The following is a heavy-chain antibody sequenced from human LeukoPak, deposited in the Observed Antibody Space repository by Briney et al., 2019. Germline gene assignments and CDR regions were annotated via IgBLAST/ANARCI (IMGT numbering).Heavy chain of an antibody. Sequence: GGSLRLSCAASGFTFSSYAMSWVRQAPGKGLEWVSAINGSGGSTYYADSVKGRFTISRDNSKNTLYLQMNSLRAEDTAVYYCAKDLGVYYYDSSGWGYYFDYWGQGTLVTVSS. CDR1: GFTFSSYA. D-gene: IGHD3-22*01. CDR3: AKDLGVYYYDSSGWGYYFDY. V-gene: IGHV3-23*01. CDR2: INGSGGST. J-gene: IGHJ4*02.